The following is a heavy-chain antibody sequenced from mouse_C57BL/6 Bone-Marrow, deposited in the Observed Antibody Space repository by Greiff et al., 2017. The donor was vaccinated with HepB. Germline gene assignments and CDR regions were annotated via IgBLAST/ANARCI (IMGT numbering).Heavy chain of an antibody. J-gene: IGHJ2*01. Sequence: EVQLQESGPGLVKPSQSLSLTCSVTGYSITSGYYWNWIRQFPGNKLEWMGYISYDGSNNYNPSLKNRISITRDTSKNQFFLKLNSVTTEDTATYYCARVELGFPDYWGQGTTLTVSS. CDR3: ARVELGFPDY. CDR2: ISYDGSN. V-gene: IGHV3-6*01. CDR1: GYSITSGYY.